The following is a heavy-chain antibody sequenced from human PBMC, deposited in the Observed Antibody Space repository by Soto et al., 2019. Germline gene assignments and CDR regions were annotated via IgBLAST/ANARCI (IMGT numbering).Heavy chain of an antibody. CDR3: ARAAGYCSSTSCPIYYYYGMDV. V-gene: IGHV1-3*01. J-gene: IGHJ6*02. CDR2: INAGNGNT. D-gene: IGHD2-2*01. Sequence: ASVKVSCKASGYTFTSYAMHLVRQAPGQRLEWMGWINAGNGNTKYSQKFQGRVTITRDTSASTAYMELSSLRSEDTAVYYCARAAGYCSSTSCPIYYYYGMDVWDQGTTVTVSS. CDR1: GYTFTSYA.